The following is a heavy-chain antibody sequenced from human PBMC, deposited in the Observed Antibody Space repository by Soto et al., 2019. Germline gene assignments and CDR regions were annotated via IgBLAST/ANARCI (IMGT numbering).Heavy chain of an antibody. CDR1: GFTFSAYG. Sequence: QLQLVESGGGVVQPGTSLRLSCAVSGFTFSAYGMHWVRQAPGTGLEWVALIWRDGSNTYYSDSVKGRFTISRDNSKNPLYLQMNSLRADDTAVYYCARDLSKGGYFDYWGQGTLVTVSS. J-gene: IGHJ4*02. CDR2: IWRDGSNT. CDR3: ARDLSKGGYFDY. V-gene: IGHV3-33*01.